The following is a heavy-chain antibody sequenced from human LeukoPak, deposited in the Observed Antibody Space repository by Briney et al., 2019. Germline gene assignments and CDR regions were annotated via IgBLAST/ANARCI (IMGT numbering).Heavy chain of an antibody. D-gene: IGHD3-3*01. CDR2: ISISGTTI. CDR1: GFTFSDYY. J-gene: IGHJ6*02. V-gene: IGHV3-11*01. CDR3: VRGPRGNYYYYGMDV. Sequence: GGSLRLSCAASGFTFSDYYTSWIRQAPGKGLEWVSYISISGTTIYYADSVKGRFTISRDNAKNSLYLQMNSLRAEDTAVYYCVRGPRGNYYYYGMDVWGQGTAVTVSS.